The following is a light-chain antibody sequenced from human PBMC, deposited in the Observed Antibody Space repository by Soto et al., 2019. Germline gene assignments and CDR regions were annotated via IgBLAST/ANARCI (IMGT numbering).Light chain of an antibody. CDR2: DAS. CDR1: QSISSW. J-gene: IGKJ4*01. V-gene: IGKV1-5*01. CDR3: QQYNSYSFT. Sequence: DIQMTQSPSTLSASVGDRVTITCRASQSISSWLAWYQQKPGKAPKLLTYDASSLERGVPSRFSGSGSGTEFSLTISSLQPDDFATYYCQQYNSYSFTVGGGTKVEIK.